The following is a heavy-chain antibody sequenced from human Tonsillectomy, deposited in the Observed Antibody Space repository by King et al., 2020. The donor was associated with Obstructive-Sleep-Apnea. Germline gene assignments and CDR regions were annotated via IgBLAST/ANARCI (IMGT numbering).Heavy chain of an antibody. CDR2: ITDHDGST. CDR3: ARGIFGGAYNL. Sequence: VQLVESGGGLVKPGGSLRLYCEASGFNFGDYSMTWVRQAPGRGLQWISYITDHDGSTYYADSVRGRFTISRDNAKNSLYLQMNSLRAEDTAVYFCARGIFGGAYNLWGQGTMVTVFS. CDR1: GFNFGDYS. J-gene: IGHJ3*01. D-gene: IGHD3-16*01. V-gene: IGHV3-11*01.